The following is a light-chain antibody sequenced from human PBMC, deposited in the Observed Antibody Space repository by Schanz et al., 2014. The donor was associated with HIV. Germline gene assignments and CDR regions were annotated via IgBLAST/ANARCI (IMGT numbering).Light chain of an antibody. Sequence: VMTQSPATLSLSPGERATLSCRASQSISNNLAWYQHKPGQAPRLLIYGAFTRATGIPVRFSGRGSGTEFTLTISGLQSEDFALYYCQQYSDWPPSTFGQGTKVEIK. CDR3: QQYSDWPPST. CDR1: QSISNN. CDR2: GAF. V-gene: IGKV3-15*01. J-gene: IGKJ2*01.